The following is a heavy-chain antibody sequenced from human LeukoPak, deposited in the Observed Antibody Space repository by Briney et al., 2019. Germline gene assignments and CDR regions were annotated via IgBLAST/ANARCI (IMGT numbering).Heavy chain of an antibody. V-gene: IGHV3-23*01. CDR3: AKDKVAATPHYYHGMDV. CDR1: GFTFSSYA. J-gene: IGHJ6*02. Sequence: GGSLRLSCAASGFTFSSYAMSWVRQAPGKGLQWVSAISGSGGNTYYADSVKGRFTISRDNSKNTLFLQMNSLRAEDTAVYYCAKDKVAATPHYYHGMDVWGQGTTVTVSS. CDR2: ISGSGGNT. D-gene: IGHD2-15*01.